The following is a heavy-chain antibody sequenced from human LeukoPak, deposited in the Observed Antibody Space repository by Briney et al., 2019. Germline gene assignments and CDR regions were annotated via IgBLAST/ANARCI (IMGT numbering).Heavy chain of an antibody. Sequence: SVKVSCKASGGTFSSYAISWVRQAPGQGLEWMGRIIPILGIANYAQKFQGRVTITADKSTSTAYMELSSLRSEDTAVYYCARMTSQYYYYGMDVWGQGHTVTVSS. CDR2: IIPILGIA. CDR3: ARMTSQYYYYGMDV. D-gene: IGHD4-11*01. V-gene: IGHV1-69*04. J-gene: IGHJ6*02. CDR1: GGTFSSYA.